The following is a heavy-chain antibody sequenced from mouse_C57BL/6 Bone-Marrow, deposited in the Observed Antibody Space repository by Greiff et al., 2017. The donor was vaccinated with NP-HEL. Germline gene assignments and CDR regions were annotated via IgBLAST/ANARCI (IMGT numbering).Heavy chain of an antibody. CDR1: EYEFPSHD. V-gene: IGHV5-2*03. Sequence: EVKLVESGGGLVQPGESLKLSCESNEYEFPSHDMSWVRKTPEKRLELVAAINSDGGSTYYPDTMERRFIISRDNTKKTLYLQMSSLRADDTALYYCARQGSYYAMDYWGQGTSVTVSS. J-gene: IGHJ4*01. CDR3: ARQGSYYAMDY. CDR2: INSDGGST.